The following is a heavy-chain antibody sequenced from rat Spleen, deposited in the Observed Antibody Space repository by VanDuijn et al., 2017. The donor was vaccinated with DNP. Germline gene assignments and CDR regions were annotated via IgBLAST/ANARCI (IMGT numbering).Heavy chain of an antibody. D-gene: IGHD1-11*01. J-gene: IGHJ2*01. CDR2: INTDGGST. CDR3: AKDLSYGGYSTYIPFDY. V-gene: IGHV5-58*01. Sequence: EVQLVETGGGLVQPGRSLKLPCVASGFTFSSYWMYWIRQAPGKGLEWVSSINTDGGSTYYPDSVKGRFTISRDNAENSVYLQMNSLRSEDTATYYCAKDLSYGGYSTYIPFDYWGRGIMVTVSS. CDR1: GFTFSSYW.